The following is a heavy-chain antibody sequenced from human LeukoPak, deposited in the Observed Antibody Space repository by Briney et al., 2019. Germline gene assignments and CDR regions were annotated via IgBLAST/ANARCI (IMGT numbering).Heavy chain of an antibody. D-gene: IGHD3-22*01. V-gene: IGHV3-66*01. CDR3: ARERRDPYYDSSGYYDY. Sequence: PGGSLRLSCAASGFTVSSNYMSWVRQAPGKGLEWVSIIYSGGSTYYADSVKGRFTISTDNSKNALYLQMNSLRAEDTAVYYCARERRDPYYDSSGYYDYWGQGNLVTVSS. J-gene: IGHJ4*02. CDR2: IYSGGST. CDR1: GFTVSSNY.